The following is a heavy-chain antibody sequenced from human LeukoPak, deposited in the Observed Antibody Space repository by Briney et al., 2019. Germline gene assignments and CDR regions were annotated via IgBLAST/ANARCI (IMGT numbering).Heavy chain of an antibody. V-gene: IGHV1-46*01. Sequence: ASVKDSCKASGYTFTSYYMHWVRQAPGQGLEWMGIINPSGGSTSYAQKFQGRVTMTRDTSTSTVYMELSSLRSEDTAVYYCAVSTVPTALYYYYYYMDVWGKETAVTVSS. CDR3: AVSTVPTALYYYYYYMDV. CDR2: INPSGGST. D-gene: IGHD4-11*01. CDR1: GYTFTSYY. J-gene: IGHJ6*03.